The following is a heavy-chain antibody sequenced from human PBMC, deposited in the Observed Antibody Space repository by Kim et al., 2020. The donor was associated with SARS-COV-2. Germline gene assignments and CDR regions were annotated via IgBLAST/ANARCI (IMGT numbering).Heavy chain of an antibody. J-gene: IGHJ6*03. CDR3: ARARFGSYYGSGSYYYYYYYMGV. D-gene: IGHD3-10*01. V-gene: IGHV3-48*03. CDR1: GFTFSSYE. Sequence: GGSLRLSCAASGFTFSSYEMNWVRQAPGKGLEWVSYISSSGSTIYYADSVKGRFTISRDNAKNSLYLQMNSLRAEDTAVYYCARARFGSYYGSGSYYYYYYYMGVWGKGTTVTVSS. CDR2: ISSSGSTI.